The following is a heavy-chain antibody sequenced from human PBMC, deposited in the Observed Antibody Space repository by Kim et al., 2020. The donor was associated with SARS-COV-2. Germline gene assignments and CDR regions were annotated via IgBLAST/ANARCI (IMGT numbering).Heavy chain of an antibody. D-gene: IGHD1-1*01. CDR3: ARSTWGLDWYFDV. J-gene: IGHJ2*01. CDR2: FYYGGAT. CDR1: GGPFGSYY. Sequence: SETLSLTCTVSGGPFGSYYWSWIRQPPGRRLEWIGFFYYGGATHYSPSFRSRVTISNNASKNQFSLSWNSVTAADTAVYFCARSTWGLDWYFDVWGRGTLVAVSS. V-gene: IGHV4-59*01.